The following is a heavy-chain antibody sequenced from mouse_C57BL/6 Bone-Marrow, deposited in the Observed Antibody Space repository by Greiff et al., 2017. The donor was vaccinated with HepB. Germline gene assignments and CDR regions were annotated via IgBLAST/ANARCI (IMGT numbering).Heavy chain of an antibody. CDR2: ILPGSGST. D-gene: IGHD1-1*01. V-gene: IGHV1-9*01. CDR1: GYTFTGYW. CDR3: ARGARTPPGSSYSYAMDY. J-gene: IGHJ4*01. Sequence: QVQLKESGAELMKPGASVKLSCKATGYTFTGYWIEWVKQRPGHGLEWIGEILPGSGSTNYNEKFKGKATFTADTSSNTAYMQLSSLTTEDSAIYYCARGARTPPGSSYSYAMDYWGQGTSVTVSS.